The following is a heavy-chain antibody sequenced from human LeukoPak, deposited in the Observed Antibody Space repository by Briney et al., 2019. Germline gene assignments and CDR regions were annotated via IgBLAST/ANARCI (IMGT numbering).Heavy chain of an antibody. J-gene: IGHJ3*01. CDR2: INADGSTT. Sequence: GGSLRLSCAASGFTFGNSWVRWVRQAPGKGLVWVSLINADGSTTTYADSVKGRFTISRDNARNTLSLQMNSLTIEDTAVYYCVVVVEPPDSDGFDVWGQGTMITVSS. V-gene: IGHV3-74*01. CDR1: GFTFGNSW. CDR3: VVVVEPPDSDGFDV. D-gene: IGHD1-14*01.